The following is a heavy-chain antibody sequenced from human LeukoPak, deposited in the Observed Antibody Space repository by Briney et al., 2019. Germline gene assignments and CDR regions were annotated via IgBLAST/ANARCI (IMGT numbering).Heavy chain of an antibody. CDR2: IIPIFGTA. J-gene: IGHJ3*02. CDR1: GYTFTSYD. CDR3: ARDVEGMTWIQLWLGVSAFDI. D-gene: IGHD5-18*01. Sequence: SVKVSCKASGYTFTSYDINWVRQATGQGLEWMGGIIPIFGTANYAQKFQGRVTITADKSTSTAYMELSSLRSEDTAVYYCARDVEGMTWIQLWLGVSAFDIWGQGTMVTVSS. V-gene: IGHV1-69*06.